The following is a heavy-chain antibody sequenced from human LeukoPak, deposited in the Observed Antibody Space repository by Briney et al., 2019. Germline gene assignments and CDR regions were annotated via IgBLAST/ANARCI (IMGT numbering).Heavy chain of an antibody. Sequence: GGSLRLSCAASGFTFSTYGMHWVRQAPGKGLEWVAFIGYDGSNKYYADYVKGRFTISRDNSKNTLYLQMNSLRAEDTAVYYCAKGPTYYYDSGGYFSDYWGQGTLVTVSS. CDR1: GFTFSTYG. D-gene: IGHD3-22*01. CDR2: IGYDGSNK. J-gene: IGHJ4*02. CDR3: AKGPTYYYDSGGYFSDY. V-gene: IGHV3-30*02.